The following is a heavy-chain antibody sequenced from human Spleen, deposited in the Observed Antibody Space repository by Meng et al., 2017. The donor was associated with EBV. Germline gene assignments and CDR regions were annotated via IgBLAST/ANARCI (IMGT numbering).Heavy chain of an antibody. CDR2: IYHSGST. CDR1: GDSISRDKW. D-gene: IGHD2-2*01. Sequence: VALTEPGPGLVKPSGTLSLTWAVSGDSISRDKWWSWVRQPPGKGLEWIGEIYHSGSTNYNPSLTSRVTILVDKSENQFSLKLSSVTAADTAVYYCASRYCPTTSCRQDWGQGTLVTVSS. J-gene: IGHJ4*02. CDR3: ASRYCPTTSCRQD. V-gene: IGHV4-4*02.